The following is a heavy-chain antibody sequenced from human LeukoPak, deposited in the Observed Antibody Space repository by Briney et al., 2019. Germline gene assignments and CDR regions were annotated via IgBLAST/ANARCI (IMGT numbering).Heavy chain of an antibody. D-gene: IGHD3-22*01. CDR2: IYYSGST. Sequence: SEPLFITCTVSGCSSSSSSYYCGWLRQPPEKRLWWMGSIYYSGSTYYHPSLKSRATISVDTSNNQFPLKLSAVTAAATALYYCAREIHYDSSGQQTLHDFDIGDQGKMVNVS. V-gene: IGHV4-39*06. CDR1: GCSSSSSSYY. J-gene: IGHJ3*02. CDR3: AREIHYDSSGQQTLHDFDI.